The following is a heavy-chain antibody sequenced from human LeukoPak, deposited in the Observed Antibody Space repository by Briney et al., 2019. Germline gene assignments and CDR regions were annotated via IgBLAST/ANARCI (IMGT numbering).Heavy chain of an antibody. V-gene: IGHV1-69*04. J-gene: IGHJ3*02. CDR1: GGTFSSYA. CDR2: IIPILGIA. CDR3: ATDRGYSGYDLDAFDI. Sequence: ASVKVSCKASGGTFSSYAISWVRQAPGQGLEWMGRIIPILGIANYAQKFQGRVTITADKSTSTAYMELSSLRSEDTAVYYCATDRGYSGYDLDAFDIWGQGTVVTVSS. D-gene: IGHD5-12*01.